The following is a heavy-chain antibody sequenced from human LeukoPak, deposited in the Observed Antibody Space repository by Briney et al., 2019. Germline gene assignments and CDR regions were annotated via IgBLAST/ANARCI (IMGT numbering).Heavy chain of an antibody. Sequence: GGSLRLSCAASGFSFSSYSMNWVRQAPGKGLEWVSYISISGKNMYYADSVKGRFTVSRDNAKNSLYLQMNSPRAEDTAVYYCAIPPGYRSSCNEVDYWGQGTLVTVSP. CDR1: GFSFSSYS. J-gene: IGHJ4*02. V-gene: IGHV3-48*01. D-gene: IGHD6-13*01. CDR3: AIPPGYRSSCNEVDY. CDR2: ISISGKNM.